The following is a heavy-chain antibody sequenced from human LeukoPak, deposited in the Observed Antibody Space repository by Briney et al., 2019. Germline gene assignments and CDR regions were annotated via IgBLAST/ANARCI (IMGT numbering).Heavy chain of an antibody. V-gene: IGHV1-18*01. CDR1: GYTFTSYG. Sequence: ASVKISCKASGYTFTSYGISWVRQAPGQGLEWMGWISAYNGNTNYAQKLQGRVTMTTDTSTSTAYMELRSLRSDDTAVYYCARDDSITGTSGGFDYWGRGTLVTVSS. CDR3: ARDDSITGTSGGFDY. D-gene: IGHD1-20*01. CDR2: ISAYNGNT. J-gene: IGHJ4*02.